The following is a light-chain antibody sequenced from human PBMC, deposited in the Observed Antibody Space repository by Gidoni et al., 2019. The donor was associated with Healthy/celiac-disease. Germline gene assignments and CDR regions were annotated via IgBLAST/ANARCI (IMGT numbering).Light chain of an antibody. J-gene: IGLJ3*02. CDR2: GNS. V-gene: IGLV1-40*01. Sequence: QSVLTQPPSLSGAPGHRVTISCTRSSSNIGAGYDVHWYQQLPGTAPKLLIYGNSNRPSGVPDRFSGSKSGTSASLAITGLQAEDEADYYCQSYDSSLSGWVFGGGTKLTVL. CDR3: QSYDSSLSGWV. CDR1: SSNIGAGYD.